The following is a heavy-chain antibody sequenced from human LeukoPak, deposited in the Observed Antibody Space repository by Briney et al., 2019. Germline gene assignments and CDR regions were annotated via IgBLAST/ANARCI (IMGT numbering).Heavy chain of an antibody. CDR2: ISSSSSYI. CDR3: ARERAGRGGFDY. D-gene: IGHD6-13*01. J-gene: IGHJ4*02. Sequence: GGSLRLSCAASGFTFSSYSMNWVRQAPGKGLEWVSSISSSSSYIYYADSVKGRFTISRDNAKNSLYLQMNSLRAEDTAVYYCARERAGRGGFDYWGQGTLVTVSS. CDR1: GFTFSSYS. V-gene: IGHV3-21*01.